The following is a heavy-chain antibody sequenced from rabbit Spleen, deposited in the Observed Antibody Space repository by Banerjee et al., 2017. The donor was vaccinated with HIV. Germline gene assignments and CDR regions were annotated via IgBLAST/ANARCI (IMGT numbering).Heavy chain of an antibody. V-gene: IGHV1S40*01. CDR2: IDTGTIGST. CDR1: GIDFSSGYD. Sequence: QQLVESGGGLVKPGASLTLTCKASGIDFSSGYDMCWVRQAPGKGLEWIACIDTGTIGSTYSASWAKGRFTCSKTSSTTVTLQMTSLTAADTATYFCARGSAAMTMLITGYYLGLWGPGTLVTVS. D-gene: IGHD2-1*01. CDR3: ARGSAAMTMLITGYYLGL. J-gene: IGHJ4*01.